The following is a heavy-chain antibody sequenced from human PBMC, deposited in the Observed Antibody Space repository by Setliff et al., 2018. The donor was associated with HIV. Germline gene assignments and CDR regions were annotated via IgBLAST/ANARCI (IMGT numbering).Heavy chain of an antibody. CDR3: ARSNELIAARYFDY. Sequence: SETLSLTCTVSGGSISSSSYYWGWIRQPPGKGLEWIGSIYYSGSTYYNPSLKSRVTIFVDTSKNQFSLRLSSVTAADTAVYYCARSNELIAARYFDYWGQGTLVTVS. V-gene: IGHV4-39*01. J-gene: IGHJ4*02. D-gene: IGHD6-6*01. CDR1: GGSISSSSYY. CDR2: IYYSGST.